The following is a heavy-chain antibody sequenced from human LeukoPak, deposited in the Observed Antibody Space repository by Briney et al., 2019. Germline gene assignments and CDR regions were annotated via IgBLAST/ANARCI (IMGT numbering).Heavy chain of an antibody. CDR1: GFTFTSYW. D-gene: IGHD2-15*01. CDR2: IKGEESST. J-gene: IGHJ6*02. Sequence: PGGSLRLSCAASGFTFTSYWIHWVRQAPGKGLVWVSRIKGEESSTNYADSVKGRFTISRDNAKNTVYLHMNSLRVEDAAVYYCARGIKNYYGVDVWGQGTTVTVSS. CDR3: ARGIKNYYGVDV. V-gene: IGHV3-74*01.